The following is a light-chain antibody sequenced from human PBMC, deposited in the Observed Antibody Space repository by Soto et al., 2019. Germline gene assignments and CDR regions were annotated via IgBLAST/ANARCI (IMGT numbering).Light chain of an antibody. CDR3: SSYTSSSTRV. CDR2: EVS. Sequence: QPVLTQPASVSGSPGQSITISCTGTSSDVGGYNYVSWYQQHPGKAPKLMIYEVSNRPSGVSNRFSGSKSGNTASLTISGLQAEDEADYYCSSYTSSSTRVFGRGTKVTVL. V-gene: IGLV2-14*01. CDR1: SSDVGGYNY. J-gene: IGLJ3*02.